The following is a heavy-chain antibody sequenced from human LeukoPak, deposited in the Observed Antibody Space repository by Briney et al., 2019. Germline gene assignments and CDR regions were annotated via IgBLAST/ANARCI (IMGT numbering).Heavy chain of an antibody. Sequence: GGSLRLSCVASVFTFSNYWMTWVRQAPGKGLEWVANIKQDGSEKYYVDSVKGRFTISRDNAKDSLYLQMNSLRAEDTAVYYCARETNSWYTRWFDPWGQGTLVTVSS. CDR1: VFTFSNYW. J-gene: IGHJ5*02. V-gene: IGHV3-7*01. CDR2: IKQDGSEK. CDR3: ARETNSWYTRWFDP. D-gene: IGHD1-1*01.